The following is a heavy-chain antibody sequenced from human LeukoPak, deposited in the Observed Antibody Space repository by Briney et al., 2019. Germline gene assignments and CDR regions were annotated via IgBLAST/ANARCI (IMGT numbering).Heavy chain of an antibody. V-gene: IGHV3-74*01. CDR2: INSDGSGT. D-gene: IGHD1-1*01. Sequence: GGSLRLSCAASGFTFNNYRMHWVRQAPGKGLVWVARINSDGSGTNHADSVKGRFTISRDNAKNTLYLQMNSLRAEDTAVYYCTRVGNWAHGYWGQGALVTVSS. J-gene: IGHJ4*02. CDR1: GFTFNNYR. CDR3: TRVGNWAHGY.